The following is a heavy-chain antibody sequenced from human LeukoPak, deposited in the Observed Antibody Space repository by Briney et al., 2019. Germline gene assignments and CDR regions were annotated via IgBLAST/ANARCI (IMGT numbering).Heavy chain of an antibody. Sequence: GSSVRVSCKASGGTLSSYAISWVRQAPGQGLEWMGGIIPIFGTANYAQKLQGRVTITTDESTSTAYMVLSSLRSEDTAVYYCARDNYAGANWFDPWGQGTLVTVSS. J-gene: IGHJ5*02. CDR2: IIPIFGTA. V-gene: IGHV1-69*05. CDR3: ARDNYAGANWFDP. CDR1: GGTLSSYA. D-gene: IGHD1-7*01.